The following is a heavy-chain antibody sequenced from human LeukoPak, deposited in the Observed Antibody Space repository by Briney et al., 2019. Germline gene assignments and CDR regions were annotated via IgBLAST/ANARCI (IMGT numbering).Heavy chain of an antibody. V-gene: IGHV4-39*01. D-gene: IGHD3-10*01. Sequence: SETLSLTCTVSGGSISSSSYYWGWIRQPPGKGLEWIGSIYYSGSTYYNPSLKSRVTISVDTSKNQFSLKLSSVTAADTAVYYCASRLWFGDMAFDIWGQGTMVTVSS. CDR1: GGSISSSSYY. CDR2: IYYSGST. CDR3: ASRLWFGDMAFDI. J-gene: IGHJ3*02.